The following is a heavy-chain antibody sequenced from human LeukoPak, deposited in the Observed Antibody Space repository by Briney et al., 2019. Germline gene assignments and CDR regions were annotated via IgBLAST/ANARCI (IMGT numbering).Heavy chain of an antibody. D-gene: IGHD3-22*01. CDR1: GFTFSSYG. J-gene: IGHJ3*02. CDR3: AKDRYYDSSGYPSDAFDI. V-gene: IGHV3-30*18. CDR2: ISYDGSNK. Sequence: GGSLRLSCAASGFTFSSYGMHWVRQAPGKGLEWVAVISYDGSNKYYADSVKGRFTISRDNSKNTLYLQMNSLRAEDTAVYYCAKDRYYDSSGYPSDAFDIWGQGTMVTVSS.